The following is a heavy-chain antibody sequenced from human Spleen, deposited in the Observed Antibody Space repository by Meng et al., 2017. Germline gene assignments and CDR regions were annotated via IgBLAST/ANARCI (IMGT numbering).Heavy chain of an antibody. V-gene: IGHV4-34*01. J-gene: IGHJ3*02. Sequence: GSLRLSCAVYGGSFSGYYWSWIRQPPGKGLEWIGEINHSGRTNYNPSLKSRVTISVDTSKNQFSLKLSSVTAADTAVYYCARVPDEDAFDIWGQGTMVTVSS. CDR2: INHSGRT. CDR3: ARVPDEDAFDI. CDR1: GGSFSGYY. D-gene: IGHD1-14*01.